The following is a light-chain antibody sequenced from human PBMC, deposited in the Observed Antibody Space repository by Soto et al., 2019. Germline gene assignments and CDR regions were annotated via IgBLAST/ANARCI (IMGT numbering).Light chain of an antibody. CDR3: SSYRSSRTYV. CDR1: SSDVGGYNY. J-gene: IGLJ1*01. Sequence: QSVLTQPASVSGSPGQSITISCTGTSSDVGGYNYVSWYQQHPAKVPKLLIYHVSNRPSGVSHRFSGSKSGNTASLTISGLQAGDEADYYCSSYRSSRTYVFGTGTKVTVL. CDR2: HVS. V-gene: IGLV2-14*01.